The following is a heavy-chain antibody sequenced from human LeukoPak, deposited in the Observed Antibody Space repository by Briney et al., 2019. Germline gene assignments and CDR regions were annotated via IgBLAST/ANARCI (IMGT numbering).Heavy chain of an antibody. D-gene: IGHD4-23*01. V-gene: IGHV1-18*01. J-gene: IGHJ4*02. CDR3: AREYGGNPGLFGY. CDR2: ITPYNGNT. CDR1: GYTFIGYS. Sequence: ASVKVSCKASGYTFIGYSISWVRQAPGHGLEWMGWITPYNGNTNYVQNFQGRVTMTTDASTSTAYMELRSLRSDDTAVYYCAREYGGNPGLFGYWGQGTLVTVSS.